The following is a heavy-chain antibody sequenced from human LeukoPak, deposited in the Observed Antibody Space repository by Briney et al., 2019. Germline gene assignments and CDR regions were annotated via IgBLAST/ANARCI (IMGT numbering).Heavy chain of an antibody. V-gene: IGHV4-39*01. D-gene: IGHD3-10*01. CDR1: GGSISSSSYY. J-gene: IGHJ6*03. CDR2: IYYSGST. Sequence: SETLSLTCTVSGGSISSSSYYWGWIRQPPGKGLEWIGSIYYSGSTYYNPSLKSRVTISVDTSKNQFSLKLSSVTAADTAVYYCARLSFGPYYYYYMDVSGKGTTVTVSS. CDR3: ARLSFGPYYYYYMDV.